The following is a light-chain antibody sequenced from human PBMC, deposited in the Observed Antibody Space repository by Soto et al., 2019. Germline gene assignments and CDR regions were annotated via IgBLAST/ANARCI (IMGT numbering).Light chain of an antibody. CDR3: QQRYAWPT. V-gene: IGKV3-11*01. CDR2: SAS. CDR1: QNITKS. J-gene: IGKJ4*01. Sequence: EIVLTQSPATLSLSPGERATLSCRASQNITKSLAWYQQKHGQAPRLHIYSASIRAAGIPARFSGSGSGTYFSLTSRSLEPEDLAVYYCQQRYAWPTFGGGTKLAI.